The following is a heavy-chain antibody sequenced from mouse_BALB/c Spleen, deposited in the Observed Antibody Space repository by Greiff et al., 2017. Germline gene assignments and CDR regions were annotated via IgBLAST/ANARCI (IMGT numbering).Heavy chain of an antibody. J-gene: IGHJ1*01. CDR1: GYTFTSYY. Sequence: VQLQQSGPELVKPGASVRISCKASGYTFTSYYIHWVKQRPGQGLEWIGWIYPGNVNTKYNEKVKGKATLTADKSSSTAYMQLSSLTSEDSAVYFCARQVYGYDDWYCDVWGAGTTVTVSS. V-gene: IGHV1S56*01. D-gene: IGHD2-2*01. CDR2: IYPGNVNT. CDR3: ARQVYGYDDWYCDV.